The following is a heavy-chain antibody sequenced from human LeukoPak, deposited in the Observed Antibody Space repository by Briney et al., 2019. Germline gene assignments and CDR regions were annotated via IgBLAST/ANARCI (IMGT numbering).Heavy chain of an antibody. CDR1: GYTLTELS. D-gene: IGHD5-24*01. V-gene: IGHV1-24*01. J-gene: IGHJ4*02. CDR2: FDPEDGET. CDR3: ATVRRDGYNFDY. Sequence: SVKVSCKVSGYTLTELSMHWVRQAPGKGLEWMGGFDPEDGETIYAQKFQGRVTMTEDTSTDTAYMELSSLRSEDTAVYYCATVRRDGYNFDYWGQGTLVTVSS.